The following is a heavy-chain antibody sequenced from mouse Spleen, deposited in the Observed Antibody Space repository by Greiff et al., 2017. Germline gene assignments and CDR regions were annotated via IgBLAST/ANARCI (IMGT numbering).Heavy chain of an antibody. V-gene: IGHV1S56*01. CDR1: GYTFTSYY. CDR2: IYPGNVNT. Sequence: SGPELVKPGASVRISCKASGYTFTSYYIHWVKQRPGQGLEWIGWIYPGNVNTKYNEKFKGKATLTADKSSSTAYMQLSSLTSEDSAVYFCARGTTGFAYWGQGTLVTVSA. D-gene: IGHD5-5*01. J-gene: IGHJ3*01. CDR3: ARGTTGFAY.